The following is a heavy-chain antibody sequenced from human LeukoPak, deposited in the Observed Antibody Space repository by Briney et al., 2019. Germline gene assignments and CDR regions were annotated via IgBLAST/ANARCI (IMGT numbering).Heavy chain of an antibody. D-gene: IGHD3-10*01. CDR3: ARGTYYYGSGSYYIGGFDY. J-gene: IGHJ4*02. Sequence: ASVKVSCKASGYTFTGYYMHWVRQATGQGLEWMGWMNPNSGNTGYAQKFQGRVTMTRNTSISTAYMELSSLRSEDTAVYYCARGTYYYGSGSYYIGGFDYWGQGTLVTVSS. V-gene: IGHV1-8*02. CDR2: MNPNSGNT. CDR1: GYTFTGYY.